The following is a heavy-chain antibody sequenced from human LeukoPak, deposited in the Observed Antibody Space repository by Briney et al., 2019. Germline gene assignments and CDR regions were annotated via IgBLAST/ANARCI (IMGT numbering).Heavy chain of an antibody. CDR1: GYTFTSYG. Sequence: GASVKVSCKASGYTFTSYGIIWVRQAPGQGLEWMGWISAYNGNTNYAQKLQGRVTMTTDTSTSTAYMELRSLRSDDTAVYYCARLITIFGVVIIEQFDPWGQGTLVTVSS. CDR2: ISAYNGNT. CDR3: ARLITIFGVVIIEQFDP. V-gene: IGHV1-18*01. D-gene: IGHD3-3*01. J-gene: IGHJ5*02.